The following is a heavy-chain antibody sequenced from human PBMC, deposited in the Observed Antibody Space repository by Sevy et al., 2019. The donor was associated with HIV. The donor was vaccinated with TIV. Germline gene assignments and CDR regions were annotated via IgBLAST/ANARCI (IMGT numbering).Heavy chain of an antibody. J-gene: IGHJ3*02. CDR3: TRLLGYCSGGRCHDAFDI. Sequence: GGSLRLSCAASGFTFSGSAMHWVRQASGKGLEWVGRIRSKANSYASANAASVKGRFTISRDDSKSTANLQMNSLKTEGTAVYYCTRLLGYCSGGRCHDAFDIWGQRTMVTVSS. CDR1: GFTFSGSA. CDR2: IRSKANSYAS. D-gene: IGHD2-15*01. V-gene: IGHV3-73*01.